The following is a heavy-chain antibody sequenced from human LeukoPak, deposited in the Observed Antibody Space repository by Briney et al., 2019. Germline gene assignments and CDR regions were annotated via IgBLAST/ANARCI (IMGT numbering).Heavy chain of an antibody. CDR3: AREVGYSSSWYHLPFDY. D-gene: IGHD6-13*01. Sequence: GGSLRLSCAPSGFTFSSYAMHWVRQAPGKGLEWVAVISYDGSNKYYADSVKGRFTISRDNSKNTLYLQMNSLRAEDTAVYYCAREVGYSSSWYHLPFDYWGQGTLVTVSS. V-gene: IGHV3-30-3*01. CDR2: ISYDGSNK. J-gene: IGHJ4*02. CDR1: GFTFSSYA.